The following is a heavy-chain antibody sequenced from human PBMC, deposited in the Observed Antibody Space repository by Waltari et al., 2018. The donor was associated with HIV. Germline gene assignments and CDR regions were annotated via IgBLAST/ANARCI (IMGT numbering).Heavy chain of an antibody. CDR2: INHRGST. J-gene: IGHJ6*02. D-gene: IGHD2-2*02. CDR1: GGSFSGYY. V-gene: IGHV4-34*01. CDR3: ARARYCSSTRCYTKGRRNSFYYYALDV. Sequence: QVQLQQWGAGLLKPSETLSLTCAVYGGSFSGYYWSWIRQPPGKGREWIGEINHRGSTNYNPSLKSRVIISVDTSMNQFSLKLSSGTAADTAVYYCARARYCSSTRCYTKGRRNSFYYYALDVWGQGTTVTVSS.